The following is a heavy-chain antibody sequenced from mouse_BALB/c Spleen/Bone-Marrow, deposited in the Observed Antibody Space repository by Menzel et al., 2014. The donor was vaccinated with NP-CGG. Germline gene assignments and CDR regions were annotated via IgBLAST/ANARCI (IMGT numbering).Heavy chain of an antibody. CDR1: GYTFTSYW. V-gene: IGHV1S81*02. Sequence: QVHLQQSGAELVKPGASVKLSCKASGYTFTSYWMHWVKQRPGQGLEWIGEINPSNGRTNYNEKFKSKATLTVDKSSSTAYMQLSSLTSEDSAVYYCARGYFAYWGQGTLVTVSA. D-gene: IGHD2-14*01. J-gene: IGHJ3*01. CDR2: INPSNGRT. CDR3: ARGYFAY.